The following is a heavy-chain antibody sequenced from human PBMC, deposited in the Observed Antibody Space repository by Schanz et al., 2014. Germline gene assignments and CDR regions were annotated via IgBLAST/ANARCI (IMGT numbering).Heavy chain of an antibody. Sequence: QVQLVQSGTQVKKPGSSVKVSCKASGGTFSSFGINWVRQAPGQGLEWMGRIIPVLAIADYAQKFQDKVTITADTSTTTAYMELSGLRSEDTAVYYCARDRLECGAECYSVEVFEIWGQGTLVIVSS. CDR2: IIPVLAIA. CDR3: ARDRLECGAECYSVEVFEI. J-gene: IGHJ4*02. D-gene: IGHD2-21*01. CDR1: GGTFSSFG. V-gene: IGHV1-69*09.